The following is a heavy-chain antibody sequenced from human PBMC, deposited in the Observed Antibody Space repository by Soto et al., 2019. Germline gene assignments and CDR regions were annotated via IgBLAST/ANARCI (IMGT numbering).Heavy chain of an antibody. J-gene: IGHJ4*02. V-gene: IGHV3-7*01. Sequence: GGSLRLSCAASGFTFSSYWMSWVRQAPGKGLERVANIKQDGSEKYYVDSVKGRFTISRDNAKNSLYLQMNSLRAEDTAVYYCARDPFSPLAYCGGDCSYYWGQGTLVTVSS. CDR3: ARDPFSPLAYCGGDCSYY. CDR2: IKQDGSEK. D-gene: IGHD2-21*02. CDR1: GFTFSSYW.